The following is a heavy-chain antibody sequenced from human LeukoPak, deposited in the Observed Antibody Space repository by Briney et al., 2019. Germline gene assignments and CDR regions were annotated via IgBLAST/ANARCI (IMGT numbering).Heavy chain of an antibody. V-gene: IGHV3-23*01. Sequence: PGGSLRLSCAASGFTFSSYAMSWVRQAPGKGLEWVSAISGSGGSTYYADSVKGRFTISRDNSKNTLYLQMNSLRAEDTAVYYCAKQRELPGFEPTDYFDYWGQGTLVTVSS. CDR1: GFTFSSYA. J-gene: IGHJ4*02. D-gene: IGHD1-26*01. CDR2: ISGSGGST. CDR3: AKQRELPGFEPTDYFDY.